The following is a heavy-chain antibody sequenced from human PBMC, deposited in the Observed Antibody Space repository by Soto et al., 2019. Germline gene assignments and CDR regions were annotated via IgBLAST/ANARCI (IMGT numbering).Heavy chain of an antibody. J-gene: IGHJ4*02. CDR1: GGTFSSYT. CDR2: IIPILGIA. CDR3: ASLSPPDDYRKIFDY. Sequence: SVKVSCKASGGTFSSYTISWVRQAPGQGLEWMGRIIPILGIANYAQKFQGRVTITADKSTSTAYMELSSLRSEDTAVYYCASLSPPDDYRKIFDYWGQGTLVTVSS. V-gene: IGHV1-69*02. D-gene: IGHD4-4*01.